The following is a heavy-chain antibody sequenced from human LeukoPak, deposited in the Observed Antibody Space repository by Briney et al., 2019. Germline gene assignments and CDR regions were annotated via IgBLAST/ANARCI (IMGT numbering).Heavy chain of an antibody. CDR3: ARDMRGIGAFDI. Sequence: GGSLRLXCAASGFTFSSYWLHWVRQAPGKELVWVSRINSDGSSTTYADSVKGRLTISRDNAKNTLYLQMNSLRAEDTAVYYCARDMRGIGAFDIWGQGTMVTVSS. CDR1: GFTFSSYW. J-gene: IGHJ3*02. V-gene: IGHV3-74*01. D-gene: IGHD3-16*01. CDR2: INSDGSST.